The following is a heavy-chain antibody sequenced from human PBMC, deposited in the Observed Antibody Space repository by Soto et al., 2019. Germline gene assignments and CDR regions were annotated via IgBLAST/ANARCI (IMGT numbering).Heavy chain of an antibody. V-gene: IGHV4-59*12. CDR1: GDSISSYY. Sequence: SETLSLTCTVSGDSISSYYWSWIRQPPGKGLEWIAYIYYIGSTTNYNPSLKSRVTISVDTSKNQFSLKLTSVTAADTAVYYCARDLRGGSYGMDVWGQGTTVTVSS. CDR2: IYYIGSTT. CDR3: ARDLRGGSYGMDV. D-gene: IGHD3-10*01. J-gene: IGHJ6*02.